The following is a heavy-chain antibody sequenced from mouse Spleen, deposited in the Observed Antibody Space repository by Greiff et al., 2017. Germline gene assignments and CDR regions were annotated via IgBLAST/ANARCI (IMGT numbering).Heavy chain of an antibody. CDR2: INPSTGGT. D-gene: IGHD2-14*01. CDR3: ARSFYRYDGYAMDY. CDR1: GYSFTGYY. V-gene: IGHV1-42*01. Sequence: VQLKESGPELVKPGASVKISCKASGYSFTGYYMNWVKQSPEKSLEWIGEINPSTGGTTYNQKFKAKATLTVDKSSSTAYMQLKSLTSEDSAVYYCARSFYRYDGYAMDYWGQGTSVTVSS. J-gene: IGHJ4*01.